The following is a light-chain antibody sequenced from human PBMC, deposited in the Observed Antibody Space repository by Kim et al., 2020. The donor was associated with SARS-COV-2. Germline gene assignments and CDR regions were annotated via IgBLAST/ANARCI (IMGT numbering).Light chain of an antibody. V-gene: IGLV3-19*01. CDR3: NSRDISGDHFWV. Sequence: SSELTQDPAVSVALGQTVRITCQGDSLRSYYASWYQQKPGQAPVLVIYGKNNRPSGIPDRFSCSTSGNTASLTITGAQAEAEADYYCNSRDISGDHFWVF. CDR1: SLRSYY. CDR2: GKN. J-gene: IGLJ3*02.